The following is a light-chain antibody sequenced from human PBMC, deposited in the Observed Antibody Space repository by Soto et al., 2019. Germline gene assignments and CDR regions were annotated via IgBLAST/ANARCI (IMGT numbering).Light chain of an antibody. J-gene: IGKJ5*01. Sequence: MILTQSPDTLSLSPGERATLSFGASQTGDSQYLAWYQQRPGQAPMLLSYGASSTATGIPDRLSGSASETEFTLTISRLEPEDFAVYYWQQNCSPITFGHGTRLEIK. CDR1: QTGDSQY. CDR2: GAS. V-gene: IGKV3-20*01. CDR3: QQNCSPIT.